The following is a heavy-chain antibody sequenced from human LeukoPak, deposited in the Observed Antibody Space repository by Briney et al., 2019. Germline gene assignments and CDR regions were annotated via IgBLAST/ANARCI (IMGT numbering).Heavy chain of an antibody. V-gene: IGHV1-46*01. J-gene: IGHJ3*02. CDR3: ARAARVLRYFDWLPDAFDI. D-gene: IGHD3-9*01. CDR2: INPSGGST. Sequence: ASVKVSCKASGYTFTSYYMHWVRQAPGQGLEWMGIINPSGGSTSYAQKFQGRVTMTRDTSTSTVYTELSSLRSEDTAVYYCARAARVLRYFDWLPDAFDIWGQGTMVTVSS. CDR1: GYTFTSYY.